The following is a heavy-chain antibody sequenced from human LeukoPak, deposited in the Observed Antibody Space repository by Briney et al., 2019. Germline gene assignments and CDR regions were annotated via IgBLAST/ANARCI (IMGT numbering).Heavy chain of an antibody. CDR1: GYTFTGYY. V-gene: IGHV1-2*06. J-gene: IGHJ6*03. D-gene: IGHD3-10*01. CDR2: TNPNSGGT. CDR3: ARDPHRRGGYYYYHMDV. Sequence: GASVKVSCKASGYTFTGYYMHWVRQAPGQGLEWMGRTNPNSGGTNYAQKFQGRVTMTRDTSISTAYMELSRLRSDDTAVYYCARDPHRRGGYYYYHMDVWGKGTTVTVSS.